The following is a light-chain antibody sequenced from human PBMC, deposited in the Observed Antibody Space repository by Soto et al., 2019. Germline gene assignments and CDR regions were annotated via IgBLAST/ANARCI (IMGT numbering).Light chain of an antibody. CDR1: QSISSY. CDR2: AAS. Sequence: MAQAPSAVSASVGDRVTITCRASQSISSYLNWYQQKPGKAPKLLIYAASSLQSGVPSRFSGSGSGTDFTLTISSQQPDVCARYSCQPTLTIPTSGGRAMVDIK. CDR3: QPTLTIPT. V-gene: IGKV1-39*01. J-gene: IGKJ4*02.